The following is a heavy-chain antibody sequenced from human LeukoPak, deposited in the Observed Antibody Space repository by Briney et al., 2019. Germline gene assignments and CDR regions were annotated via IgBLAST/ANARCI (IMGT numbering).Heavy chain of an antibody. D-gene: IGHD2-15*01. CDR2: ISWNSGNT. Sequence: PGGSLRLSCAASGFTFANYAMHWVRQAPGKGLEWVSSISWNSGNTDYADSVKGRFTISRDNAKNSLYLQMNSLRVEDTALYYCAKSGQYCSGGTCQNWFDPWGQGTLVTVS. CDR1: GFTFANYA. V-gene: IGHV3-9*01. CDR3: AKSGQYCSGGTCQNWFDP. J-gene: IGHJ5*02.